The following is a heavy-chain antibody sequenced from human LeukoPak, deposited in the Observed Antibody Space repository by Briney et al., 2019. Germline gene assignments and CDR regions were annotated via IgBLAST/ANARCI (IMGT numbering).Heavy chain of an antibody. CDR3: ARASRRALDCGGDSYLNY. CDR1: GGTFSSYA. D-gene: IGHD2-21*02. V-gene: IGHV1-69*05. J-gene: IGHJ4*02. CDR2: IIPIFGTA. Sequence: ASVKVPCKASGGTFSSYAIGWVRQAPGQGLEWMGRIIPIFGTANYAQKFQGRVTITTDESTSTAYMELSSLRSEDTAVYYCARASRRALDCGGDSYLNYWGQGTLVTVSS.